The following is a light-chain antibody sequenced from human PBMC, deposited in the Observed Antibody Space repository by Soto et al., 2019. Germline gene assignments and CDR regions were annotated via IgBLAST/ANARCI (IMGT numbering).Light chain of an antibody. V-gene: IGKV1-5*03. Sequence: DIQMTQSPSTLSASVGDRVTITCRASQRISTWLAWYQQKPGKAPKLLVYKASTLERGVPSRFSGSGSGTEFTLTISSLQPDDFATYYCQQYNSYSTFGQGTKVKSN. CDR1: QRISTW. J-gene: IGKJ1*01. CDR3: QQYNSYST. CDR2: KAS.